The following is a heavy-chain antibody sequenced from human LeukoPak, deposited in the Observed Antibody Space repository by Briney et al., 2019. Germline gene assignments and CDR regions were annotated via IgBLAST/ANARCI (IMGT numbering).Heavy chain of an antibody. Sequence: PSETLSLTCTVSGGSISTYYWSWIRQPPGKGLEWIGYIYHSGSTYYNPSLKSRVTISVDRSKNQFSLKLSSVTAADTAVYYCARGATASVRFDYWGQGTLVTVSS. V-gene: IGHV4-59*12. D-gene: IGHD1-26*01. CDR3: ARGATASVRFDY. CDR2: IYHSGST. J-gene: IGHJ4*02. CDR1: GGSISTYY.